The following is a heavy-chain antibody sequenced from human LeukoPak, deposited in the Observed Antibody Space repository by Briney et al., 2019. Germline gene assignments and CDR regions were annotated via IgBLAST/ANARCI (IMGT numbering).Heavy chain of an antibody. Sequence: QPGGSLRLSCAASGFTFSSYTMSWVRQAPGKGLEWVSVIYSGGSTYYADSVKGRFTISRDNSKNTLYLQMNSLRAEDTAVYYCARGSSWYSGFDYWGQGTLVTVSS. CDR1: GFTFSSYT. V-gene: IGHV3-53*01. CDR3: ARGSSWYSGFDY. D-gene: IGHD6-13*01. J-gene: IGHJ4*02. CDR2: IYSGGST.